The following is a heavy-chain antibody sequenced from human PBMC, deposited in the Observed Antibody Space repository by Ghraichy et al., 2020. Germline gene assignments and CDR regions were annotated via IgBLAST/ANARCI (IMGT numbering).Heavy chain of an antibody. D-gene: IGHD3-22*01. J-gene: IGHJ3*01. CDR2: FLHSRSI. Sequence: SETLSLTCSVSSYSMTQAYYWGWIRQHPGKGLERIGSFLHSRSIYYNASLNSRVTISVDTPNNQISRMLRSVTAADTAVYYCVRDLNYYDSSGYSKRAFDVWGPGTMVTVSS. CDR3: VRDLNYYDSSGYSKRAFDV. CDR1: SYSMTQAYY. V-gene: IGHV4-38-2*02.